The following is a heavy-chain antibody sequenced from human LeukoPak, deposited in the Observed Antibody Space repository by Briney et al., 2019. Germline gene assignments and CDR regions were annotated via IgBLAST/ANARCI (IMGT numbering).Heavy chain of an antibody. V-gene: IGHV4-61*02. D-gene: IGHD6-13*01. Sequence: PSETLSLTCTVSGGSISSGSYYWSWIRQPAGKGLEWIGRIYTSGSTNYNPSLKSRVTISVDTSKNQFSLKLSSVTAADTAVYYCARTRVSSSWYYVNWFDPWGQGTLVTVSS. CDR2: IYTSGST. CDR3: ARTRVSSSWYYVNWFDP. J-gene: IGHJ5*02. CDR1: GGSISSGSYY.